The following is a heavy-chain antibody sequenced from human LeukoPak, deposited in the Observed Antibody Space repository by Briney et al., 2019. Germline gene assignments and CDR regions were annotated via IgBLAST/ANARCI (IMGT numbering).Heavy chain of an antibody. CDR3: AKTTYSSSWSPFDY. CDR2: ISGSGGST. J-gene: IGHJ4*02. Sequence: GRSLRLSCAASGFTFSSYAMSWVRQAPGKGLEWVSAISGSGGSTYYADSVKGRFTISSDNSKNTLYLQMNSLRAEDTAVYYCAKTTYSSSWSPFDYWGQGTLVTVSS. CDR1: GFTFSSYA. D-gene: IGHD6-13*01. V-gene: IGHV3-23*01.